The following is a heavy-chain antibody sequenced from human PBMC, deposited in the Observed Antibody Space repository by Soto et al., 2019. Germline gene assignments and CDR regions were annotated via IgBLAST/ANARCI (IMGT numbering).Heavy chain of an antibody. CDR2: ISAYNGNT. CDR3: ARASSSWMEYNWFDP. Sequence: QVQLVQSGAEVKKPGASVKVSCKASGYTFTSYGISWVRQAPGQGLEWMGWISAYNGNTNYAQKLQGRDTMTTDTSASTAYMELRSLSTDDTAGYYCARASSSWMEYNWFDPWGQGTLVTVSS. D-gene: IGHD6-13*01. V-gene: IGHV1-18*01. CDR1: GYTFTSYG. J-gene: IGHJ5*02.